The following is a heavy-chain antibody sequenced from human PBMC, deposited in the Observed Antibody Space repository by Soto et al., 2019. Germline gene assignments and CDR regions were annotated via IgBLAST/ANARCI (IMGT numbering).Heavy chain of an antibody. CDR3: ARYNAASGTYYFDY. CDR2: INHRGSA. V-gene: IGHV4-4*02. Sequence: SETLSLTCAVSGASVSSTYWWSWVRQPPGKGSEWIGEINHRGSANYNPSLRSRVTMSVDISKSQFSLRLTSVTAADTAVYYCARYNAASGTYYFDYWGQGALVTVSS. CDR1: GASVSSTYW. D-gene: IGHD6-13*01. J-gene: IGHJ4*02.